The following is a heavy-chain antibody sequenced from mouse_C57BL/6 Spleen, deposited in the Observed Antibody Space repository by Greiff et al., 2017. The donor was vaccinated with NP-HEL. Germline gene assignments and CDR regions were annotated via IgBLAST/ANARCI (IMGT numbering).Heavy chain of an antibody. Sequence: EVQRVESGGGLVKPGGSLKLSCAASGFTFSSYAMSWARQTPEKRLEWVATISDGGSYTYYPDNVKGRFTISRDNAKNNLYLQMSHLKSEDTAMYYCASLYYDYDVRAYWGQGTLVTVAA. D-gene: IGHD2-4*01. J-gene: IGHJ3*01. CDR3: ASLYYDYDVRAY. V-gene: IGHV5-4*01. CDR2: ISDGGSYT. CDR1: GFTFSSYA.